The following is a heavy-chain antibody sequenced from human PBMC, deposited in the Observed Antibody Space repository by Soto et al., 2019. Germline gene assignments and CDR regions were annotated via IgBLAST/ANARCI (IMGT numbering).Heavy chain of an antibody. V-gene: IGHV4-59*01. CDR2: IYYSGST. J-gene: IGHJ3*02. CDR3: AILWVSAFDT. D-gene: IGHD2-21*01. CDR1: GGSISSYY. Sequence: SETLCLTCTVCGGSISSYYWSWIRQPPGKGLEWIGCIYYSGSTNYNPSLKSRVTISVDTSKNQFSLKLSSVTAADTAVYYCAILWVSAFDTSGRETLFSLSS.